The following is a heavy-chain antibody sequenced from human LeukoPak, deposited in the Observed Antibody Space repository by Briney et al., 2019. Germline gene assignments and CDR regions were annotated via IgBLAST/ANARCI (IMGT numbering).Heavy chain of an antibody. CDR2: IYTTGST. V-gene: IGHV4-4*07. CDR3: ATGYYDSSGYYFDY. Sequence: EXIGRIYTTGSTNYNPSLKSRVTMSVDTSKNQFSLKLSSVTAADTAVYYCATGYYDSSGYYFDYWGQGTLVTVSS. D-gene: IGHD3-22*01. J-gene: IGHJ4*02.